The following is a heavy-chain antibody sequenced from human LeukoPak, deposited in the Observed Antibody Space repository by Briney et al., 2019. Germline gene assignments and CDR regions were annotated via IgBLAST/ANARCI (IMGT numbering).Heavy chain of an antibody. D-gene: IGHD3-3*01. CDR2: INWNGGST. CDR1: GFTFDDYG. CDR3: ARAPRYDFWSGSSWNYFDY. Sequence: GESLKISCAASGFTFDDYGMSWVRQAPGKGLEWVSGINWNGGSTGYADSVKGRFTISRDNAKNSLYLQMNSLRAEDTALYYCARAPRYDFWSGSSWNYFDYWGQGTLVTVSS. J-gene: IGHJ4*02. V-gene: IGHV3-20*04.